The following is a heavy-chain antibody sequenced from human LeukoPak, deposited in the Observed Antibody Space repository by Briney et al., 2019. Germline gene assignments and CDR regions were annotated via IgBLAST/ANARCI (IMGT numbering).Heavy chain of an antibody. V-gene: IGHV3-7*01. Sequence: GESLRLSCAASGFTFSGSWMDWVRQAPGKGLGWVANINPDGSQKRFVDSVMGRFTMSRDNAKNSLYLQMNSPRVEDTAVFYCAAWTDRGYNFWGQGTLVTVSS. CDR1: GFTFSGSW. CDR2: INPDGSQK. D-gene: IGHD5-24*01. CDR3: AAWTDRGYNF. J-gene: IGHJ4*02.